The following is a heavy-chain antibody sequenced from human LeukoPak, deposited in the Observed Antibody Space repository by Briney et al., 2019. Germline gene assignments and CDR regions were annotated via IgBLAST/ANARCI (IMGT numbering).Heavy chain of an antibody. CDR3: ARHNPLWGY. CDR1: GFTFSNYW. J-gene: IGHJ4*02. V-gene: IGHV3-7*04. Sequence: PGGSLRLSCAASGFTFSNYWMSWIRQAPGKGLEWVANIKQDGSEKYYVDSVKGRFTISRDNAKNSLYLQMNSLRAEDTAQYYCARHNPLWGYWGQGTLVTVSS. CDR2: IKQDGSEK. D-gene: IGHD1-14*01.